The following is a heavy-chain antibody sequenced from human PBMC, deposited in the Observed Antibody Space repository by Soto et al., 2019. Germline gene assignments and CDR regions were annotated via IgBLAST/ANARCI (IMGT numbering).Heavy chain of an antibody. CDR2: ISYDGSNK. J-gene: IGHJ3*02. Sequence: GGSLRLSCAASGFTFSSYGMHWVRQAPGKGLEWVAVISYDGSNKYYADSVKGRFTISRDNSKNTLYLQMNSLRAEDTAVYYCAKDISGSGSYYFDIWGQGTMVTVSS. D-gene: IGHD3-10*01. CDR3: AKDISGSGSYYFDI. CDR1: GFTFSSYG. V-gene: IGHV3-30*18.